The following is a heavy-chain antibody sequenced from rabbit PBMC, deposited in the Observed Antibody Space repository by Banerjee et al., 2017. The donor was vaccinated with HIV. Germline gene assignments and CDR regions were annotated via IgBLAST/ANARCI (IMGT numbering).Heavy chain of an antibody. D-gene: IGHD6-1*01. Sequence: QEQLVESGGGLVQPGGSLTLSCKGSGFDFSSSYYMCWVRQAPGRGLEWIACIDTTTTSITFYASWAKGRFTISKTSSTTVSLQMTSLTAADTATYFCARDDYSAAYAGHYFNLWGPGTLVTIS. J-gene: IGHJ4*01. CDR3: ARDDYSAAYAGHYFNL. V-gene: IGHV1S45*01. CDR1: GFDFSSSYY. CDR2: IDTTTTSIT.